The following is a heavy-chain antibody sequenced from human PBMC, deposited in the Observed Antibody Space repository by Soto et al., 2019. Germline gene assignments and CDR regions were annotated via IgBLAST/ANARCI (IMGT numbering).Heavy chain of an antibody. CDR1: GGIFSSYA. CDR2: IIPIFGIA. J-gene: IGHJ4*02. CDR3: ARGGYGRNWRFGY. Sequence: QVQLVQSGTEVKKPGSSVRVSCKASGGIFSSYAINWVRQAPGQGLEWMGGIIPIFGIANYAPRFRCRVTIIADEATRTAYMELSRLRSEDTAVDYCARGGYGRNWRFGYMGQGTLGTVSS. V-gene: IGHV1-69*01. D-gene: IGHD6-13*01.